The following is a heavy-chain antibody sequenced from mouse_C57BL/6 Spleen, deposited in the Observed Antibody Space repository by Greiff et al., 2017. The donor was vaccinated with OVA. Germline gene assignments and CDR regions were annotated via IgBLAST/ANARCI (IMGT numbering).Heavy chain of an antibody. CDR1: GFTFSDYG. J-gene: IGHJ2*01. CDR3: ARSYYGSSSHFDY. D-gene: IGHD1-1*01. Sequence: EVQLVESGGGLVKPGGSLKLSCAASGFTFSDYGMHWVRQAPEKGLEWVAYISSGSSTIYYADKVKGRFTISRDNAKNTLFLQMTSLRSEDTAMYYCARSYYGSSSHFDYWGQGTTLTVSS. CDR2: ISSGSSTI. V-gene: IGHV5-17*01.